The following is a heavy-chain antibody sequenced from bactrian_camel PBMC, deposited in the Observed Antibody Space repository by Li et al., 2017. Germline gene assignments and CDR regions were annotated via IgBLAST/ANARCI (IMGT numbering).Heavy chain of an antibody. V-gene: IGHV3S65*01. D-gene: IGHD4*01. J-gene: IGHJ6*01. CDR3: AAVRARCGYSDYVRGTDFGY. CDR2: INWNGGTK. CDR1: GLKTFADYA. Sequence: QLVESGGGLVQPGGSLRLSCTASGLKTFADYALGWFRQTPGKEREGVSCINWNGGTKRYADSVKGRFTISRDNAKTTVYLQMNSLKPEDTAMYYCAAVRARCGYSDYVRGTDFGYWGQGTQVTVS.